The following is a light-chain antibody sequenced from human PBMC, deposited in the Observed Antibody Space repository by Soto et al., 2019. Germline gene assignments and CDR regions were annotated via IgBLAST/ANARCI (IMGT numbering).Light chain of an antibody. CDR2: TAS. J-gene: IGKJ5*01. Sequence: DIQITHSPSYLSASVVDRGTITFLASQSSSSYLHWYQQKPGKAPKLLIYTASSLQSGVPLRFSGNGPGTDFTLTISSLQPEDFVTYDCQQSYNTPITFGQGKRLEIQ. CDR3: QQSYNTPIT. V-gene: IGKV1-39*01. CDR1: QSSSSY.